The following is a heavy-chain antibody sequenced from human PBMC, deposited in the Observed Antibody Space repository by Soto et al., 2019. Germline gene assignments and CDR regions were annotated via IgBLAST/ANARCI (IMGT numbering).Heavy chain of an antibody. CDR2: FSGSGGST. D-gene: IGHD5-18*01. V-gene: IGHV3-23*01. Sequence: PGGSLRLSCAASGFTLSSHAMSWVRQAPGKGLEWVLVFSGSGGSTYYADSVKGRFTISRDNSKNTLYLQMNSLRAEDTAVYYCAKDSSQGTDMATSFDYWGQGTLVTVSS. CDR1: GFTLSSHA. J-gene: IGHJ4*02. CDR3: AKDSSQGTDMATSFDY.